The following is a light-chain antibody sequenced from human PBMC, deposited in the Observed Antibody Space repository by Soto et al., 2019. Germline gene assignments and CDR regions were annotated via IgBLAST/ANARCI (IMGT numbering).Light chain of an antibody. J-gene: IGKJ2*01. CDR1: RSFASSY. CDR3: HHYDSSPPYT. Sequence: EIVLTQSPVTLTLSPGERATLSCRASRSFASSYLGWYQQKPGQAPRLLIYAASTRATGIPDRFSGSGSATDFTLTISRLEPEDSAVYYCHHYDSSPPYTFGQGTKLEIK. V-gene: IGKV3-20*01. CDR2: AAS.